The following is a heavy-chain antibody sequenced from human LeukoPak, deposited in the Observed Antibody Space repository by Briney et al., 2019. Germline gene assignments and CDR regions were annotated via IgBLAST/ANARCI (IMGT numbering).Heavy chain of an antibody. V-gene: IGHV4-30-4*01. Sequence: SQTLSLTCTVSGGSISSGDYYWTWLRHPPGKGLEWIGYIDYSGNTYYNPSHKGRVSMSVDTSKNQFSLKLSSVTAADTAVYYCARDVWVCSGGSCYSDAFDIWGQGTMVTVSS. D-gene: IGHD2-15*01. CDR1: GGSISSGDYY. CDR2: IDYSGNT. J-gene: IGHJ3*02. CDR3: ARDVWVCSGGSCYSDAFDI.